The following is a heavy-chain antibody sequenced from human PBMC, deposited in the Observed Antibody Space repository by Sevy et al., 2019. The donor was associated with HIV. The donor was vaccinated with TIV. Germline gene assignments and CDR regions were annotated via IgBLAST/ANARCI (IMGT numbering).Heavy chain of an antibody. CDR1: GYTLTELS. CDR2: FDPEDGET. Sequence: ASVKVSYKVSGYTLTELSIHWVRQAPGKGLEWMGGFDPEDGETIYAQKFQGRVTMTEDTSTDTAYMELSSLRSEDTAVYYCATSPDYYDSSRDAFDIWAQGTMVTVSS. CDR3: ATSPDYYDSSRDAFDI. J-gene: IGHJ3*02. V-gene: IGHV1-24*01. D-gene: IGHD3-22*01.